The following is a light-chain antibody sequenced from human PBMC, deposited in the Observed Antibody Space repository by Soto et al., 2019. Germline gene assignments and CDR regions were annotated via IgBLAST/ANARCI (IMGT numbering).Light chain of an antibody. CDR2: EVT. J-gene: IGLJ2*01. V-gene: IGLV2-8*01. Sequence: QSALTQPPSVSGSPGQSVTISCTGTSSDVGDYNYVSWYQHQPDKAPKLMIYEVTKRPSGVPDRFSGSKSGNTASLTVSGLQAEDEADYYCSSYASSNNFGVFGGGTKLTVL. CDR3: SSYASSNNFGV. CDR1: SSDVGDYNY.